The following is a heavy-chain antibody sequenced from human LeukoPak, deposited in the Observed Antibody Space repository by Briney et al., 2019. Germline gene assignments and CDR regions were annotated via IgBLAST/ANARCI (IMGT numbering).Heavy chain of an antibody. J-gene: IGHJ4*02. Sequence: SVKVSCKASGGTFSSYAISWVRQAPGQGLEWMGGIVPIFGTANYAQKFQGRVTITADESTSTAYMELSSLRSEDTAVYYCARDDYGDYVTLFDYWGQGTLVTVSS. CDR2: IVPIFGTA. D-gene: IGHD4-17*01. CDR3: ARDDYGDYVTLFDY. V-gene: IGHV1-69*13. CDR1: GGTFSSYA.